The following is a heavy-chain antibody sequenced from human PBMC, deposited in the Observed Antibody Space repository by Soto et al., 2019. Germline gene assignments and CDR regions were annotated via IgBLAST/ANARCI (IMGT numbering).Heavy chain of an antibody. Sequence: PGGSLRLSCAASGFTFSSYGMQWVRQAPGKGLEWVAVISYDGSNKYYADSVKGRFTISRDNSKNTLYLQMNSLRAEDTAVYYCAKASLSGGPELELGYFGMDVWGQGTTVTVSS. J-gene: IGHJ6*02. CDR3: AKASLSGGPELELGYFGMDV. V-gene: IGHV3-30*18. CDR2: ISYDGSNK. CDR1: GFTFSSYG. D-gene: IGHD1-7*01.